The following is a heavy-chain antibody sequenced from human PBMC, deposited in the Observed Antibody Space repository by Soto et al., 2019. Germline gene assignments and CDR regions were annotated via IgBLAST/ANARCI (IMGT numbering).Heavy chain of an antibody. J-gene: IGHJ6*02. V-gene: IGHV3-11*01. CDR1: GSTFSDYY. D-gene: IGHD3-10*01. CDR3: ARDAAWVGVRGVTRSIVEPEYYYYGMDV. CDR2: ISSSGSTI. Sequence: QVQLVESGGGLVKPGGSLRLSCAASGSTFSDYYMSWIRQAPGKGLEWVSYISSSGSTIYYADSVKGRFTISRDNAKNSLYLQMNSLRAEDTAVYYCARDAAWVGVRGVTRSIVEPEYYYYGMDVWGQGTTVTVSS.